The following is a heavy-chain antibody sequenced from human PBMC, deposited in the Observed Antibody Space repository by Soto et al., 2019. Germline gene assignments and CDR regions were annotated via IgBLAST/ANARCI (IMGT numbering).Heavy chain of an antibody. J-gene: IGHJ5*02. Sequence: GGSLRLSCAASGFTFSSYGMHWVRQAPGKGLEWVAVIWYDGSNKYYADSVKGRFTISRDNSKNTLYLQMNSLRAEDTAVYYCARDTALGVAHTYSNSPFDPWGQGTLVTVSS. CDR2: IWYDGSNK. CDR3: ARDTALGVAHTYSNSPFDP. D-gene: IGHD4-4*01. CDR1: GFTFSSYG. V-gene: IGHV3-33*01.